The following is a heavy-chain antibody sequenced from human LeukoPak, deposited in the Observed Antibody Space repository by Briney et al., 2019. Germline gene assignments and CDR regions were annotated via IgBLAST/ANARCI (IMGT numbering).Heavy chain of an antibody. V-gene: IGHV3-43*01. CDR1: GFNFDRYT. CDR2: AGWAGGTT. D-gene: IGHD3-10*02. J-gene: IGHJ4*02. CDR3: AKELDTMFFDY. Sequence: GGSLRLSCATSGFNFDRYTIHWVRQAPGEGLEWVSLAGWAGGTTFYSDSVRGRFTISKDSGRKSVYLQMNSLTTDDTAFYFCAKELDTMFFDYWGQGALVTVSS.